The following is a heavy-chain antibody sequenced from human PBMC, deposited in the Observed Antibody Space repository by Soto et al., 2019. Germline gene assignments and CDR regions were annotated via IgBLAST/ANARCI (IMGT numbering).Heavy chain of an antibody. CDR2: ISSSSSYI. J-gene: IGHJ4*02. CDR1: GFTFSSYS. Sequence: PGGSLRLSCAASGFTFSSYSMNWVRQAPGKGLEWVSSISSSSSYIYYADSVKGRFTISRDNAKNSLYLQMNSLRADDTALYYCARDQPGYSYGYGLGYWGQGTLVTVS. CDR3: ARDQPGYSYGYGLGY. V-gene: IGHV3-21*01. D-gene: IGHD5-18*01.